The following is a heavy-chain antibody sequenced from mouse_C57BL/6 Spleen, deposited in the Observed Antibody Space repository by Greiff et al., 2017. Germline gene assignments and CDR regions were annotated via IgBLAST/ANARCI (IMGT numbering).Heavy chain of an antibody. CDR2: INPGSGGT. CDR3: ARDYYGSSDRYFDV. J-gene: IGHJ1*03. CDR1: GYAFTNYL. Sequence: VHLVESGAELVRPGTSVKVSCKASGYAFTNYLIEWVKQRPGQGLEWIGVINPGSGGTNYNEKFKGKATLTADKSSSTAYMQLSSLTSEDSAVYFCARDYYGSSDRYFDVWGTGTTVTVSS. V-gene: IGHV1-54*01. D-gene: IGHD1-1*01.